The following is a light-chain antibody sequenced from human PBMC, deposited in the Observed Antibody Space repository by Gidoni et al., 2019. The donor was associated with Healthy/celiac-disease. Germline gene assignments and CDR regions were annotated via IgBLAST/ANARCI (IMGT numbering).Light chain of an antibody. CDR2: DVS. V-gene: IGLV2-14*01. J-gene: IGLJ2*01. CDR3: SSYTSSSTVV. CDR1: SSDVGGYNY. Sequence: QSALPPPASVSGSPGQSITISCTGTSSDVGGYNYVSWYQQHPGKAPKLMIYDVSNRPSGVSNRCSGSKSGNTASLTISGLQAEDEADYYCSSYTSSSTVVFGGGTKLTVL.